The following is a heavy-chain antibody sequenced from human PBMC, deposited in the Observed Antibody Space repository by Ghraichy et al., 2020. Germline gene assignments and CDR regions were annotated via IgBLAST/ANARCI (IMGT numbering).Heavy chain of an antibody. D-gene: IGHD2-2*01. Sequence: GGSLRLSCAASGFTFSSYAMSWVRQAPGKGLEWVSAISGSGGSTYYADSVKGRFTISRDNSKNTLYLQMNSLRAEDTAVYYCAKVEEYQLPTLDYYGMDVWGQGTTVTVSS. CDR2: ISGSGGST. J-gene: IGHJ6*02. CDR1: GFTFSSYA. V-gene: IGHV3-23*01. CDR3: AKVEEYQLPTLDYYGMDV.